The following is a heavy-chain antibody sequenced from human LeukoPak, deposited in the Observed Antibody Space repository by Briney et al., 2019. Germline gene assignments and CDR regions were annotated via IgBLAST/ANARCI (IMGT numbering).Heavy chain of an antibody. CDR2: IYHSGST. J-gene: IGHJ3*02. CDR1: GGSISSGGYS. Sequence: PSQTLSLTCAVSGGSISSGGYSWSWIRQPPGKGLEWIGYIYHSGSTYYNPSLKSRVTMSVDTSKNQFSLKLSSVTAADTAVYYCARGPPGIVASRLLDAFDIWGQGTMVTVSS. V-gene: IGHV4-30-2*01. D-gene: IGHD1-26*01. CDR3: ARGPPGIVASRLLDAFDI.